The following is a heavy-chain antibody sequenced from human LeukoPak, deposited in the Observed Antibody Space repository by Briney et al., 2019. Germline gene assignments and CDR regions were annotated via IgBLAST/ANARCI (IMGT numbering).Heavy chain of an antibody. V-gene: IGHV3-48*01. CDR2: TSSSSSTI. D-gene: IGHD6-19*01. J-gene: IGHJ4*02. CDR1: GFTFSSYS. CDR3: ASQQWLVPPFDY. Sequence: GGSLRLSCAASGFTFSSYSMNWVRQAPGKGLDWVSYTSSSSSTIYYADSVKGRFTISRDNAKNSLYLQMNSLRAEDTAVYYCASQQWLVPPFDYWGQGTLVTVSS.